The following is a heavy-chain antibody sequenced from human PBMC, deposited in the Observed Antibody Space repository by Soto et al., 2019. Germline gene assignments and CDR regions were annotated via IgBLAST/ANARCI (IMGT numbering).Heavy chain of an antibody. D-gene: IGHD1-26*01. V-gene: IGHV1-46*03. CDR3: VRDGEGQCQWVGSTLDF. CDR2: INTSGGAT. CDR1: GYTFTSYY. J-gene: IGHJ3*01. Sequence: ASVKVSCKASGYTFTSYYMQWVRQAPGLGLEWMGIINTSGGATSYAQKFQDRVDMTRDTSTSTVYMELSSLRSEDTAVYYCVRDGEGQCQWVGSTLDFWGQGTMVT.